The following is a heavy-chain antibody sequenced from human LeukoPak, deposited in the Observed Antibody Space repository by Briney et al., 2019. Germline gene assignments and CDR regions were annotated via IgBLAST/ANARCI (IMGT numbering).Heavy chain of an antibody. V-gene: IGHV6-1*01. CDR3: ARGRRYCSSTSCYTRGYYYYYMDV. J-gene: IGHJ6*03. Sequence: SQTLSLTCAISGDSVSRNSAAWNWIRQSPSRGLELVGRTYYRSKWYNDYAVSVRSRVTIKPDTSKNQFSLQLNSVTPEDTAVYYCARGRRYCSSTSCYTRGYYYYYMDVWGKGTTVTVSS. CDR1: GDSVSRNSAA. CDR2: TYYRSKWYN. D-gene: IGHD2-2*02.